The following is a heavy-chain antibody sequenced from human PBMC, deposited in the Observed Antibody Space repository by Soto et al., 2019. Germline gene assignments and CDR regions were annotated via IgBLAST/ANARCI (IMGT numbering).Heavy chain of an antibody. Sequence: ASETLSLTCTVSGGSISSGNYYWSWIRQPPGKGLEWIGYISYSGSTNYSPSLKSRVTISVDTSKNQFSLKLSSVTAADTAVYYCARQWGYNFDYWGQGTLVTVSS. D-gene: IGHD1-26*01. CDR3: ARQWGYNFDY. V-gene: IGHV4-61*01. J-gene: IGHJ4*02. CDR2: ISYSGST. CDR1: GGSISSGNYY.